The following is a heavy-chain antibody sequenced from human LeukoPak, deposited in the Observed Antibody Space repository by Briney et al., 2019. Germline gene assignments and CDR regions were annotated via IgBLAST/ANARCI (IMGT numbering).Heavy chain of an antibody. V-gene: IGHV1-69*13. J-gene: IGHJ6*03. CDR2: IIPMIGTA. D-gene: IGHD1-1*01. CDR1: GGIFSSYG. CDR3: ARGGAAPPGHYYYYMDV. Sequence: SVKVSCKTSGGIFSSYGLSWVRQAPGQGLEWMGGIIPMIGTANYAQKFQGRVTISADESTSTACMELTSLRSEDTAVYYCARGGAAPPGHYYYYMDVWGKGTTVTVSS.